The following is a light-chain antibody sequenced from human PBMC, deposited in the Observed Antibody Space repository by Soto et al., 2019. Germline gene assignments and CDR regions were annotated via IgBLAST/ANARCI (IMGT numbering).Light chain of an antibody. Sequence: PGERVTLSCRASQSVSSSYLTWYQQRPGQAPRLLIYDASNRATGIPARFSGSGSGTDFTLTISGLEPEDFAIDYCQHRNDRPFSFGPGTKVDIK. V-gene: IGKV3D-20*02. CDR1: QSVSSSY. J-gene: IGKJ3*01. CDR2: DAS. CDR3: QHRNDRPFS.